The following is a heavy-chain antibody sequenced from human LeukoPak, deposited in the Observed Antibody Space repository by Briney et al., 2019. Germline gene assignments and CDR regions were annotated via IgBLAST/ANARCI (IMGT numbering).Heavy chain of an antibody. CDR2: IYHSGST. V-gene: IGHV4-38-2*02. CDR3: ARGRFTMIVVVTAYNWFDP. J-gene: IGHJ5*02. CDR1: GYSISSGYY. D-gene: IGHD3-22*01. Sequence: PSETLSLTCTVSGYSISSGYYWGWIRQPPGKGLEWIGSIYHSGSTYYNPSLKSRVTMSLDTSKNQFSLKLSSVTAADTAVYYCARGRFTMIVVVTAYNWFDPWGQGTLVTVSS.